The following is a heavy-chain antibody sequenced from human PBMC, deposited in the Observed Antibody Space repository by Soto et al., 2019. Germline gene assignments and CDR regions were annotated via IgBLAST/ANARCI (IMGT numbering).Heavy chain of an antibody. CDR3: ARGFGTLVRGIIREYSGMDV. Sequence: QVQLQQWGAGLLKPSETLSLTCAVYGGSFSGYYWSWIRQPPGKGLEWIGEIIHSGSTKYNPSLRSRVTISVDTSKNQFSLRLSSVTAADTAVFYCARGFGTLVRGIIREYSGMDVWGQGTTVTVSS. J-gene: IGHJ6*02. D-gene: IGHD3-10*01. V-gene: IGHV4-34*01. CDR2: IIHSGST. CDR1: GGSFSGYY.